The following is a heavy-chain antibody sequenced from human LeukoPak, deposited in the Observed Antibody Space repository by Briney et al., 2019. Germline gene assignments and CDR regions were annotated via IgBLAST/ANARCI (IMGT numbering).Heavy chain of an antibody. CDR1: GYTFTSYG. D-gene: IGHD3-22*01. V-gene: IGHV1-18*01. CDR3: ASNQYYYDSSGSPRVWFDP. Sequence: GASVKVSCKASGYTFTSYGISWVRQAPGQGLEWMGWISAYNGNTNYAQKLQGRVTMTTDTSTSTAYMELRSLRSDDTAVYYCASNQYYYDSSGSPRVWFDPWGQGTLVTVSS. J-gene: IGHJ5*02. CDR2: ISAYNGNT.